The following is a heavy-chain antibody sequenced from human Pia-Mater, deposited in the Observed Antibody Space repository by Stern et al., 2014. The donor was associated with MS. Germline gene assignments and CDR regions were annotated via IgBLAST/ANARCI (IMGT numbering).Heavy chain of an antibody. CDR1: GFSLSNYA. D-gene: IGHD2-21*01. CDR3: ARSLSLQGI. J-gene: IGHJ4*02. V-gene: IGHV3-48*02. CDR2: ISSGSSNI. Sequence: EVHLVESGGGLVQPGGSLRLSCVASGFSLSNYAMNWVRQAPGKGLEWVSFISSGSSNIYYGESLKGRVTISRDNAKNSLYLQMDSLRDEDTAVYYCARSLSLQGIWGQGTLVTVSS.